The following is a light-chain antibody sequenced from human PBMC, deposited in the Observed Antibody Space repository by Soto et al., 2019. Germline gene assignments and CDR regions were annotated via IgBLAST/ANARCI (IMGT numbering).Light chain of an antibody. J-gene: IGKJ4*01. CDR3: QQSYSTPFT. V-gene: IGKV1-39*01. CDR1: QSISSY. Sequence: DIQMTQSPSSLSASVGDRVTITCRASQSISSYLNWYQQKPGKAPKLLIYAASSLQSGVPSRFRGRGSGTDFTLTISSLRPEDFATYYCQQSYSTPFTFGGGTKVEIK. CDR2: AAS.